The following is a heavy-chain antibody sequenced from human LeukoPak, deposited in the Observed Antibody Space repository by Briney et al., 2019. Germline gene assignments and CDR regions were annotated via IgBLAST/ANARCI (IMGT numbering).Heavy chain of an antibody. D-gene: IGHD3-3*01. CDR1: GFTFSNAW. Sequence: GGSLRLSCAASGFTFSNAWMSWVRQAPGKGLEWVGRIQSKTDGGTTDYAAPVKGRFTVSRDDSKNTLYLQMNSLRGEDTAMYYCARARDYDFWSGYDYWGQGTLVTVSS. CDR2: IQSKTDGGTT. CDR3: ARARDYDFWSGYDY. J-gene: IGHJ4*02. V-gene: IGHV3-15*01.